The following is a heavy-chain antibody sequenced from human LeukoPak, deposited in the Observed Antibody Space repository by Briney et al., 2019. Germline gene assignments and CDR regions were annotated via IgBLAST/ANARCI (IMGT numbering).Heavy chain of an antibody. J-gene: IGHJ4*02. Sequence: GGSLRLSCAASGFTFSYYAMSWVRQAPGKGLEWVSASGSGGSTSYADSVKGRFTISRDNAKNSLYLQMNSLRAEDTAVYYCASWIVVPFDYWGQGTLVTVSS. CDR1: GFTFSYYA. CDR2: SGSGGST. CDR3: ASWIVVPFDY. D-gene: IGHD2-15*01. V-gene: IGHV3-23*01.